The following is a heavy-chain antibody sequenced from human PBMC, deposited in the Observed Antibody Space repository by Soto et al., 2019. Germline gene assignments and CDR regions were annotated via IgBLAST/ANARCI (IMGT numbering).Heavy chain of an antibody. D-gene: IGHD2-15*01. CDR1: GITFSDYY. CDR2: ISSSGSGI. Sequence: QVQLVESGGGLVKPGGSLSLSCAASGITFSDYYMTWIRQAPGKGLEWVAHISSSGSGIYYPDSVKGRFTISRDNAKNSLYLQMSSLRAEDTAVYYCARAYSDAFDMWGQGTMVTVSS. J-gene: IGHJ3*02. CDR3: ARAYSDAFDM. V-gene: IGHV3-11*01.